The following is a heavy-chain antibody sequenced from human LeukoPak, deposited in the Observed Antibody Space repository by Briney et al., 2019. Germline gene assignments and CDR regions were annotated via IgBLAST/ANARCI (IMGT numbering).Heavy chain of an antibody. CDR2: IRVIGGRT. V-gene: IGHV3-23*01. CDR1: AFTSTTYA. Sequence: SLTLSCPASAFTSTTYAMGWVRQARGKGREWVAAIRVIGGRTYYANPVKGRFSTSRDNSTNKLYLQMNSLRAADTAVYYCATAFTPVGWYSSGSITWGQGTLVTVSS. J-gene: IGHJ5*02. CDR3: ATAFTPVGWYSSGSIT. D-gene: IGHD6-19*01.